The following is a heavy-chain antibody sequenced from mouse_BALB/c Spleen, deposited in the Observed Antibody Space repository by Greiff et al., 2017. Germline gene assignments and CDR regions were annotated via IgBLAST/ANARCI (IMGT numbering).Heavy chain of an antibody. CDR3: TIYYTSYFDY. J-gene: IGHJ2*01. Sequence: QVQLQQPGAELVRPGASVKLSCKASGYTFTSYWINWVKQRPGQGLEWIGNIYPSDSYTNYNQKFKDKATLTVDKSSSTAYMQLSSPTSEDSAVYYCTIYYTSYFDYWGQGTTLTVSS. V-gene: IGHV1-69*02. CDR2: IYPSDSYT. D-gene: IGHD2-1*01. CDR1: GYTFTSYW.